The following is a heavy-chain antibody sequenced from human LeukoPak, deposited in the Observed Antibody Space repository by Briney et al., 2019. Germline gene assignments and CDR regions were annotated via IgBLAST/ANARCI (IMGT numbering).Heavy chain of an antibody. V-gene: IGHV3-7*01. D-gene: IGHD2-15*01. Sequence: GGSLRLSCAASEFTFSSYWMNWVRQAPGEGLEWVANINGDGSEKYYVDSVKGRFTISRDNAKNSLYLQMSSLRAEDTAVYYCRRGHCSDSLNWGQGTLVTVAS. CDR3: RRGHCSDSLN. CDR1: EFTFSSYW. J-gene: IGHJ4*02. CDR2: INGDGSEK.